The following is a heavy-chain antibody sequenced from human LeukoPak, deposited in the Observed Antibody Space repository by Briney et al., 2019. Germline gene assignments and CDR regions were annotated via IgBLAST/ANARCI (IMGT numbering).Heavy chain of an antibody. Sequence: GGSLRLSCAASGFTFSSYWMSWVRQAPGKGLEWVANIKQDGSEKYYVDSVKGRFTISRDNAKNSLYLQMNSLRAEDTAVYYCARVYYDILTGSYGIDVWGQGTTVTVSS. V-gene: IGHV3-7*04. CDR3: ARVYYDILTGSYGIDV. CDR1: GFTFSSYW. D-gene: IGHD3-9*01. J-gene: IGHJ6*02. CDR2: IKQDGSEK.